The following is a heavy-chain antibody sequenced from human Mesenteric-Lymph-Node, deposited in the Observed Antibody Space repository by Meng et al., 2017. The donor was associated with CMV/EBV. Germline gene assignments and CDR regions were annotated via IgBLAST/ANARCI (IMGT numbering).Heavy chain of an antibody. CDR1: GVSFSSYS. J-gene: IGHJ4*02. CDR3: VVHSNTVWPNTMF. Sequence: GESLKISCVASGVSFSSYSFHWVRQAPDKGLEWVALITHDGSFIDYAESVKGRFTISRDNAKTSLFLQMNSLRAEDTALYYCVVHSNTVWPNTMFWGQGTLVTVSS. D-gene: IGHD3-10*02. CDR2: ITHDGSFI. V-gene: IGHV3-30*04.